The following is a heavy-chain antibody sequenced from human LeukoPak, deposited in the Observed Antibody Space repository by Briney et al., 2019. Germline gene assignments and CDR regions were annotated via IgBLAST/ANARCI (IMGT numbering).Heavy chain of an antibody. J-gene: IGHJ3*02. CDR1: GGSFSGYY. D-gene: IGHD4-17*01. CDR3: ARTPKKKDNGTYATDVFNT. CDR2: TSYGGST. V-gene: IGHV4-34*01. Sequence: SETLSLTCAVNGGSFSGYYWTWIRQSPGKGLEWIGETSYGGSTNYKASLKSRVTISVDTSKKQFSLELSSVTAADTAGYYWARTPKKKDNGTYATDVFNTWAKGQWSPSLQ.